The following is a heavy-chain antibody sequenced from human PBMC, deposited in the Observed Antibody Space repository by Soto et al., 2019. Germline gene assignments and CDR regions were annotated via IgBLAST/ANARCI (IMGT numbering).Heavy chain of an antibody. D-gene: IGHD3-9*01. CDR3: AKETNAYEINF. Sequence: QVQLVESGGGVVQPGGSLRLSCAASGFIFSGYAMHWVRQAPGKGLEWVAVISYDGNTQYYADSVKGRFTVSRDNSNNILYVEMNNLRDEDTAMYYCAKETNAYEINFWGQGTLVTVPP. J-gene: IGHJ4*02. V-gene: IGHV3-30-3*01. CDR1: GFIFSGYA. CDR2: ISYDGNTQ.